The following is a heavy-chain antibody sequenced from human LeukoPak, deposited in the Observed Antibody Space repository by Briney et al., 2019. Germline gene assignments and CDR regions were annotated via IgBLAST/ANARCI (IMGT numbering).Heavy chain of an antibody. Sequence: ASVKVSGKASGYTFTSYGISWVRQAPGQGLEWMGWINPNSGGTNYAQKFQGRVTMTRDTSISTAYMELSRLRSDDTAVYYCARSMVREAMGYWGQGTLVTVSS. CDR1: GYTFTSYG. V-gene: IGHV1-2*02. CDR2: INPNSGGT. CDR3: ARSMVREAMGY. D-gene: IGHD3-10*01. J-gene: IGHJ4*02.